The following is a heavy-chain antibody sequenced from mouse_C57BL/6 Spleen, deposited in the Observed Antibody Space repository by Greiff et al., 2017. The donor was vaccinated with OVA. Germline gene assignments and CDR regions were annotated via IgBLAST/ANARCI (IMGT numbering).Heavy chain of an antibody. J-gene: IGHJ1*03. CDR2: IYPSDSET. D-gene: IGHD2-12*01. CDR3: ARHDSYWYFDV. V-gene: IGHV1-61*01. CDR1: GYTFTSYW. Sequence: QVQLKQPGAELVRPGSSVKLSCKASGYTFTSYWMDWVKQRPGQGLEWIGNIYPSDSETHYNQKFKDKATLTVDKSSSTAYMQLSSLTSEDSAVYYCARHDSYWYFDVWGTGTTVTVSS.